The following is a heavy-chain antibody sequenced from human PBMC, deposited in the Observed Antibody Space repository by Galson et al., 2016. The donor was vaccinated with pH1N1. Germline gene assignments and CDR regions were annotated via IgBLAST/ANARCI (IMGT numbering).Heavy chain of an antibody. CDR3: ARQNDYGDYRSDAFDI. CDR2: IYLGGSLI. CDR1: GHKFTSSW. V-gene: IGHV5-51*01. D-gene: IGHD4-17*01. Sequence: QSGAEVKKPGESLKISCKGSGHKFTSSWIGWVRQMPGKGLEWMGIIYLGGSLIRYRPSFQGQVTISADKSVNIVYLEWGSLKASDTAMYYCARQNDYGDYRSDAFDIWGQGTMVTVSS. J-gene: IGHJ3*02.